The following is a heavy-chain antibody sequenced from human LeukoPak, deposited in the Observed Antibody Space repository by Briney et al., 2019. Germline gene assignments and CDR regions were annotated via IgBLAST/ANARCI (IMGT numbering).Heavy chain of an antibody. V-gene: IGHV3-73*01. D-gene: IGHD1-26*01. J-gene: IGHJ5*02. CDR3: TRQGGSYLFDP. Sequence: PGGSLRLSCAASGFTFSGSAMHWVRQASGKGLEWVGRIRSKADSYATAYAASVKGRFTISRDDSKNTAYLQMNSLKTEDTAVYYCTRQGGSYLFDPWGQGTLVTVSS. CDR1: GFTFSGSA. CDR2: IRSKADSYAT.